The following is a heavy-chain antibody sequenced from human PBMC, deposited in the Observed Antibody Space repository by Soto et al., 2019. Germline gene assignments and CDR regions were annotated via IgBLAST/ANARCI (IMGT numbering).Heavy chain of an antibody. J-gene: IGHJ3*02. CDR1: GGSISSSSYY. CDR3: ARQLFGVDVFDS. D-gene: IGHD3-10*02. CDR2: IYYSGST. V-gene: IGHV4-39*01. Sequence: PSETLSLTCTVSGGSISSSSYYWGWIRQPPGKGLEWIGSIYYSGSTYYNPSLKSRVTISVDTSKNQFSLKLSSVTAADTAVYYFARQLFGVDVFDSGGQGTMVPVSS.